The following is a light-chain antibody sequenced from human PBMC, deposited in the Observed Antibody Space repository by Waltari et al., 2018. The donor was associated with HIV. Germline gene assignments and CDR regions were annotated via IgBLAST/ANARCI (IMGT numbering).Light chain of an antibody. CDR2: NID. CDR3: ASYEFDYTLV. J-gene: IGLJ2*01. Sequence: QSAFTQPASAPGFPGQPTNIPCIGIRTDARHYQHSSWYQQHPGSVPRLIIYNIDSRPSGVSDPFSGSRSGDSASLAVSGLQSEDEADYYCASYEFDYTLVFGGGTKLTVL. V-gene: IGLV2-14*03. CDR1: RTDARHYQH.